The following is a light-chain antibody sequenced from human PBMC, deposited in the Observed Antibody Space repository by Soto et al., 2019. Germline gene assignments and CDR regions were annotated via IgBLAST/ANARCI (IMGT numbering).Light chain of an antibody. V-gene: IGLV2-14*03. Sequence: QAASVSGSPGQSITISCTGTSSDVGGYNYVSWYQQHPGKAPKLMIYDVSNRPSGLSSRFSGSKSGNTASLTISGLQAEDEADYYCSSYTSSSIYMVFGGGTKLTVL. CDR1: SSDVGGYNY. CDR3: SSYTSSSIYMV. CDR2: DVS. J-gene: IGLJ2*01.